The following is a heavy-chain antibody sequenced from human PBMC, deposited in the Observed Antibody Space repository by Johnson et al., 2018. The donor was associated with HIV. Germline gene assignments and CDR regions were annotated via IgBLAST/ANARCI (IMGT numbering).Heavy chain of an antibody. V-gene: IGHV3-66*01. D-gene: IGHD2-15*01. CDR1: GFTVSSNY. CDR3: ARERGISGGFDF. Sequence: VQLVESGGGVVQPGGSLRLSQTASGFTVSSNYMSWVRQAPGKGLEWVSVIYSGGNTYYADSVKGRFTISRDNSKNTLYLQMNSLRVEDTAVYYCARERGISGGFDFWGQGTRVSVSS. CDR2: IYSGGNT. J-gene: IGHJ3*01.